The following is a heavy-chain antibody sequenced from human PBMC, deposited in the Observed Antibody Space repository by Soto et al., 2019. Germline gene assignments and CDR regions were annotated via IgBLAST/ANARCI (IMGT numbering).Heavy chain of an antibody. V-gene: IGHV1-18*01. J-gene: IGHJ6*02. D-gene: IGHD3-16*01. CDR3: ARGGDYDNVWGKLSHYGLDV. Sequence: QVQLVQSASEVMKPGASVKVSCKASGYTFIRYGITWVRQAPGQRLEWMGWISPYNDQTIYAQKLQGRVTMTADTSTRTVYMQLRSLKSDDTAVYHCARGGDYDNVWGKLSHYGLDVWGQGTSVTVSS. CDR2: ISPYNDQT. CDR1: GYTFIRYG.